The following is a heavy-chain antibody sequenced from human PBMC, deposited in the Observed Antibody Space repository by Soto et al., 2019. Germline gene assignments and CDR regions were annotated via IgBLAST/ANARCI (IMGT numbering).Heavy chain of an antibody. V-gene: IGHV1-46*01. CDR1: GYTFTSYY. CDR3: ARDRDHDYYDSSGYLDY. Sequence: ASVKVSCKASGYTFTSYYMHWVRQAPGQGLEWMGIINPSGGSTSYAQKFQGRVTMTRDTSTSTVYMELSSLRSEDTAVYYCARDRDHDYYDSSGYLDYWGQATLVTVSS. J-gene: IGHJ4*02. D-gene: IGHD3-22*01. CDR2: INPSGGST.